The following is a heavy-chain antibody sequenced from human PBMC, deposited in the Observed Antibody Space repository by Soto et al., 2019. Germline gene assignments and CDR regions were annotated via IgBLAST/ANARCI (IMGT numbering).Heavy chain of an antibody. D-gene: IGHD6-13*01. CDR1: GYTFTGYY. Sequence: ASVKVSCKASGYTFTGYYMHWVRQAPGQGLEWMGWINPNSGGTNYAQKFQGRVTMTRDTSISTAYMELSRLRSDDTAVYYCARHYSSSWYGVLTWFDPWGQGTLVTV. J-gene: IGHJ5*02. V-gene: IGHV1-2*02. CDR3: ARHYSSSWYGVLTWFDP. CDR2: INPNSGGT.